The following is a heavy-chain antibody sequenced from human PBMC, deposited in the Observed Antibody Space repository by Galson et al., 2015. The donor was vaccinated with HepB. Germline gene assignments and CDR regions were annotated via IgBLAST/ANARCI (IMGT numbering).Heavy chain of an antibody. Sequence: PALVKPTPTLTLTCTVSVFSLSNARMGVSWIRQPPGKALEWLAHIFSNDEKSYSTSLKSRLTISKDTSKSQVVLTMTNMDPVDTATYYRARILWYYDILTGYYRFYYYYGMDVWGQGTTVTVSS. V-gene: IGHV2-26*01. CDR1: VFSLSNARMG. CDR3: ARILWYYDILTGYYRFYYYYGMDV. CDR2: IFSNDEK. D-gene: IGHD3-9*01. J-gene: IGHJ6*02.